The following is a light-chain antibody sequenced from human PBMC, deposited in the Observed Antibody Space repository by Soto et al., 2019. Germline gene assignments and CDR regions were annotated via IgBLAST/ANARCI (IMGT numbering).Light chain of an antibody. CDR3: QQYNSYRT. V-gene: IGKV1-5*01. CDR1: QSISSW. J-gene: IGKJ1*01. Sequence: IHMTHSPSTLSASVLYRVTITFRASQSISSWLAWYQQKPGKAPKLLIYDVSSLESGVPSRFSGSGSGTEFTLTISSLQPDDFATYYCQQYNSYRTFGQGTKVDI. CDR2: DVS.